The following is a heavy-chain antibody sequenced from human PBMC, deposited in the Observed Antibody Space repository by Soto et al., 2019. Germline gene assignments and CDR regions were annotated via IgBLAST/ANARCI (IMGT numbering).Heavy chain of an antibody. CDR2: INSDASHT. V-gene: IGHV3-74*01. CDR1: GFTFSTYW. D-gene: IGHD2-2*01. Sequence: EVQLVESGGGLVQPGGSLRLSCAASGFTFSTYWMHWIRQVPGKGLEWVSRINSDASHTYYADSVKRRFTISRDNAKNTLHLEMNSLRAEDTAVYYYVRAGHCITTRCYGNWFDPWGQGTVVTVSS. CDR3: VRAGHCITTRCYGNWFDP. J-gene: IGHJ5*02.